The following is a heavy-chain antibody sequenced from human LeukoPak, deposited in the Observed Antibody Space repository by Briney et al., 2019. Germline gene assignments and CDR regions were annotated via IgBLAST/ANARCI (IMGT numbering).Heavy chain of an antibody. CDR3: AREIAVAGTYWCDP. D-gene: IGHD6-19*01. CDR1: GFTVGSNY. CDR2: IYSGGST. J-gene: IGHJ5*02. V-gene: IGHV3-66*01. Sequence: GGSLRLSCAASGFTVGSNYMSWVRQAPGKGLEWVSVIYSGGSTYYADSVKGRFTISRDNSKNTLYLQMNSLRAEDTAVYYCAREIAVAGTYWCDPWGQGTLVTVSS.